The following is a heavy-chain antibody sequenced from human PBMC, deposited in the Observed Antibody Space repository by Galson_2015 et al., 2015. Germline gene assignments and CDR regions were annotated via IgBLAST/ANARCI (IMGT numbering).Heavy chain of an antibody. CDR2: FDPEDGET. J-gene: IGHJ4*02. D-gene: IGHD3-9*01. CDR3: ATVDWRALEATYFDY. Sequence: SVKVSCKVSGYTLTELSMHWVRQAPGKGLEWMGGFDPEDGETIYAQKFQGRVTMTEDTSTDTAYMELSSLRSEDTAVYYCATVDWRALEATYFDYWGQGTLVTVSS. V-gene: IGHV1-24*01. CDR1: GYTLTELS.